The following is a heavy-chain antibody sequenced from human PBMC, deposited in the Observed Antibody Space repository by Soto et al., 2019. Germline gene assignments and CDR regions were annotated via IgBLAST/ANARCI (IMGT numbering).Heavy chain of an antibody. Sequence: QLQLQESGPGLVKPSETLSLTCTVSGGSISSSSYYWGWIRQPPGKGLEWNGSIYYSGNTYYNPSLKSRVTISVDTSKNQFSLKLSYVTAADTAVYYCTRRFGGYYGSGSKYNWFDPWGQGTLVTVSS. CDR2: IYYSGNT. J-gene: IGHJ5*02. D-gene: IGHD3-10*01. CDR1: GGSISSSSYY. CDR3: TRRFGGYYGSGSKYNWFDP. V-gene: IGHV4-39*01.